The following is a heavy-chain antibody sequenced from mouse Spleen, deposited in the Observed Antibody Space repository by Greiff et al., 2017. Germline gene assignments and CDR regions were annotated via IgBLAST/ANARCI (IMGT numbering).Heavy chain of an antibody. CDR1: GFTFSDYY. D-gene: IGHD2-1*01. CDR3: ARIYYGLFDY. CDR2: INYDGSST. J-gene: IGHJ2*01. V-gene: IGHV5-16*01. Sequence: EVMLVESEGGLVQPGSSMKLSCTASGFTFSDYYMAWVRQVPEKGLEWVANINYDGSSTYYLDSLKSRFIISRDNAKNILYLQMSSLKSEDTATYYCARIYYGLFDYWGQGTTLTVSS.